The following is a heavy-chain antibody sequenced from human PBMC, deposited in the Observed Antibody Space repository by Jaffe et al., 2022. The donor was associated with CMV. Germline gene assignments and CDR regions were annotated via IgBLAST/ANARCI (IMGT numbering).Heavy chain of an antibody. CDR3: ARDLPDPSIFEAYYYMDV. V-gene: IGHV3-48*03. CDR1: GFTFSSYE. D-gene: IGHD3-3*01. J-gene: IGHJ6*03. Sequence: EVQLVESGGGLVQPGGSLRLSCAASGFTFSSYEMNWVRQAPGKGLEWVSYISSSGSTIYYADSVKGRFTISRDNAKNSLYLQMNSLRAEDTAVYYCARDLPDPSIFEAYYYMDVWGKGTTVTVSS. CDR2: ISSSGSTI.